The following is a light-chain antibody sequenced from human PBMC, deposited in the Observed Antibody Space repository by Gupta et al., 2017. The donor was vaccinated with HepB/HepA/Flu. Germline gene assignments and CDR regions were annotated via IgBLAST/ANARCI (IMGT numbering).Light chain of an antibody. CDR1: SGPVTSGHY. J-gene: IGLJ2*01. V-gene: IGLV7-46*01. Sequence: QVVVTQQPSLTVSPGGTVTLTCGSNSGPVTSGHYTYWFQQKPGQAPRTPIYDTTKKHSCTPARFSGSLLGGKAALVLTGAQPDDEAEYQFFLSHVAVRVFGGGTRLTVL. CDR2: DTT. CDR3: FLSHVAVRV.